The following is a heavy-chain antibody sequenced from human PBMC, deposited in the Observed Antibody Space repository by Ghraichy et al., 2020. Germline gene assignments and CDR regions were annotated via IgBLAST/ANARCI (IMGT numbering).Heavy chain of an antibody. CDR2: IKQDGSEK. D-gene: IGHD6-13*01. CDR3: ARNGDASGSSSRDWFDP. CDR1: GFTFSRYW. J-gene: IGHJ5*02. V-gene: IGHV3-7*01. Sequence: GSLRLSCAASGFTFSRYWMSWVRQAPGKGLEWVANIKQDGSEKYYVDSVKGRFTISRDNAKNSLYLQMNSLRAEDTAVYYCARNGDASGSSSRDWFDPWGQGTLVTVSS.